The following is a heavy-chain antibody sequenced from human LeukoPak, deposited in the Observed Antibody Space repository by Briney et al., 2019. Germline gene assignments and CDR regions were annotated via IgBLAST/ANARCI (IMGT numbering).Heavy chain of an antibody. V-gene: IGHV4-59*01. CDR1: GGSISSYY. Sequence: SETLSLTCTVSGGSISSYYWSWIRQPPGKGLEWIGYIYYSGSTNYNPSLKSRVTISVDTSKNQFSLKLRSVTAADTAVYFCARGYCSSTTCYELDYWGQGTLVTVSS. CDR3: ARGYCSSTTCYELDY. D-gene: IGHD2-2*01. CDR2: IYYSGST. J-gene: IGHJ4*02.